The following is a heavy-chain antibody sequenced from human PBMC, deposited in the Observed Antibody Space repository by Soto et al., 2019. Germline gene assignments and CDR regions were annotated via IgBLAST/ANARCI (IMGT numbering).Heavy chain of an antibody. D-gene: IGHD6-6*01. CDR2: ISAYNGNT. Sequence: QVQLVQSGAEVKKPGASVKVSCKASGYTFTSYGISWVRQAPGQGLEWMGWISAYNGNTNYAQKLQGRVTMTTDTSTTTASMGLRSLRSDDTAVYYCARSSGSAYWFDPWGQGTLVTVSS. CDR1: GYTFTSYG. J-gene: IGHJ5*02. CDR3: ARSSGSAYWFDP. V-gene: IGHV1-18*01.